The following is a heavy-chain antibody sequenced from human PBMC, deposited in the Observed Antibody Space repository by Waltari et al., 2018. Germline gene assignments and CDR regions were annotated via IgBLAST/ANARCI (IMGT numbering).Heavy chain of an antibody. CDR1: GFTVNSTY. J-gene: IGHJ3*01. V-gene: IGHV3-53*01. Sequence: EVQLVESGGGLIQPGGSLRLSCVGSGFTVNSTYMSWVRQVPGKGLEWVSNIPLGTNANYAESVRGRFTISRDNSKDTLYLQMNSLRVEDTAVYFCARHVSGPTRAAFDVWGQGTMVTVSP. D-gene: IGHD6-19*01. CDR3: ARHVSGPTRAAFDV. CDR2: IPLGTNA.